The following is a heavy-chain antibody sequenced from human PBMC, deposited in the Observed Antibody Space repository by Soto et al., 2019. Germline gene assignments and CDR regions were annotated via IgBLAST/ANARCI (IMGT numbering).Heavy chain of an antibody. Sequence: LSLTCSVSGGSISGSYWSWIRQSPGKGLEWLGYVYYTGSTNYSPSLRSRVSISVDTSKNEFSLRLSSVTAADTAVYFCARSVAVPGAHIDYWGQGTQVTVS. CDR3: ARSVAVPGAHIDY. V-gene: IGHV4-59*01. CDR1: GGSISGSY. CDR2: VYYTGST. D-gene: IGHD6-19*01. J-gene: IGHJ4*02.